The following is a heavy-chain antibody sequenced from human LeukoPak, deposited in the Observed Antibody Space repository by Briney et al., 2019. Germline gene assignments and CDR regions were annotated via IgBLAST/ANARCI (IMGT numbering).Heavy chain of an antibody. CDR1: GYTFTDDY. CDR3: ARDNSVGDNAWWFDP. V-gene: IGHV1-46*01. D-gene: IGHD1-26*01. Sequence: ASVKVSCKASGYTFTDDYVQWVRQAPGQGLEWMGLINPTGGSTGYAQKFQGRVTMTRDMSTSTDYMELSSLRSEDTAIYYCARDNSVGDNAWWFDPWGQGTLVTVSS. CDR2: INPTGGST. J-gene: IGHJ5*02.